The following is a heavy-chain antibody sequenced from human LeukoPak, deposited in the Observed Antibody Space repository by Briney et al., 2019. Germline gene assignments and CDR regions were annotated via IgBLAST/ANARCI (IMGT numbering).Heavy chain of an antibody. CDR2: ISFSGNTA. D-gene: IGHD2-2*01. Sequence: GGSLRLSCAASGFTFSDYYMNWIRQAPGKGLEWVSYISFSGNTAYYADSVKGRFTISRDNARNSLYLQMDSLRAEDTAVYYCARRGYQLLTRVRYYYYMDVWGKGTTVTVSS. V-gene: IGHV3-11*04. CDR3: ARRGYQLLTRVRYYYYMDV. CDR1: GFTFSDYY. J-gene: IGHJ6*03.